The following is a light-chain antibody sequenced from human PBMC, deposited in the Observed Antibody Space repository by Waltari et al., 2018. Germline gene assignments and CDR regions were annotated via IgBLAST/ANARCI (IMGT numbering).Light chain of an antibody. CDR2: DFT. Sequence: QSALPQPRSVSGSPGQSVTISCTGGSSDVGGYDYVPWFQHHPGQAPKLIIYDFTGRSSGVPDRFAASKAGTAASLTSSGLQAEDEGDYYCYSYAGSHTILFGGGTKLTVL. V-gene: IGLV2-11*01. J-gene: IGLJ2*01. CDR3: YSYAGSHTIL. CDR1: SSDVGGYDY.